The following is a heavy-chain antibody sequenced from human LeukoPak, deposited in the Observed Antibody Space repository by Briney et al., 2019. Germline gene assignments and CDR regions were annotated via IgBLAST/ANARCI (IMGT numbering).Heavy chain of an antibody. CDR3: AKDRSVKAGLYEDFDY. CDR1: GFSFSTYA. CDR2: ISGSGDYT. D-gene: IGHD2/OR15-2a*01. J-gene: IGHJ4*02. V-gene: IGHV3-23*01. Sequence: GGSLRLSCAAFGFSFSTYAMSWVRQAPGKGLEWVSTISGSGDYTYYADSVKGRFTISRDNSKSTLHLQMNNLRTEQTAIYYCAKDRSVKAGLYEDFDYWGQGTLVTVSS.